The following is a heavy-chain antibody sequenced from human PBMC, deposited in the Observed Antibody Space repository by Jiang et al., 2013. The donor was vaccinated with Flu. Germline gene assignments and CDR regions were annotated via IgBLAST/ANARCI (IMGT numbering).Heavy chain of an antibody. D-gene: IGHD6-19*01. CDR3: ARTAAVAGTVGFDY. V-gene: IGHV2-70*11. CDR1: GFSLSTSGMC. Sequence: KPTQTLTLTCTFSGFSLSTSGMCVSWIRQPPGKALEWLARIDWDDDKYYSTSLKTRLTISKDTSKNQVVLTMTNMDPVDTATYYCARTAAVAGTVGFDYWGQGTLVTVSS. J-gene: IGHJ4*02. CDR2: IDWDDDK.